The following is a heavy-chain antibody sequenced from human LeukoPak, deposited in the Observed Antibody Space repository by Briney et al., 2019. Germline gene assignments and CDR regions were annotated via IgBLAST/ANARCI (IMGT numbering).Heavy chain of an antibody. Sequence: GASVKVSCKVSVYTLTELSMHWVHQAPGKGLEWMGGFDPEDTETIYAQKFQGRVTMTEDTSTDTAYMELSSLRSEDTALYYCATDLVGSRGFDYWGQGTLVTVSS. CDR2: FDPEDTET. V-gene: IGHV1-24*01. CDR1: VYTLTELS. J-gene: IGHJ4*02. CDR3: ATDLVGSRGFDY. D-gene: IGHD2-8*02.